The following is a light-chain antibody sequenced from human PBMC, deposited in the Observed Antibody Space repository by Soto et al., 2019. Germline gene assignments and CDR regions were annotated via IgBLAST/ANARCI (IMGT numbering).Light chain of an antibody. Sequence: VMTQSPLSLPVTPGEPASISCRSSQSLLHSNGYNYLDWYLQKPGQSPQLLIYLGSNRASGVPDMFSDSGSGTDFTLKISREEADDVGVYYCMQALQTPWTFGQGTKVEIK. J-gene: IGKJ1*01. CDR1: QSLLHSNGYNY. CDR2: LGS. CDR3: MQALQTPWT. V-gene: IGKV2-28*01.